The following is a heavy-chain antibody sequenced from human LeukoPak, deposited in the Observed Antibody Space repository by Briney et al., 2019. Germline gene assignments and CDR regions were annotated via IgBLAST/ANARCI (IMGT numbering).Heavy chain of an antibody. CDR1: GYTFTSYD. V-gene: IGHV1-8*03. Sequence: GASVKVSCKASGYTFTSYDINWVRQATGQGLEGMGWMNPNSGNTGYAQKFQGRVTITRNTSISTAYMELSSLRSEDTAVYYCARRITQYYYDSSGYYYVNYYYMDVWGKGTTVTVSS. CDR2: MNPNSGNT. CDR3: ARRITQYYYDSSGYYYVNYYYMDV. D-gene: IGHD3-22*01. J-gene: IGHJ6*03.